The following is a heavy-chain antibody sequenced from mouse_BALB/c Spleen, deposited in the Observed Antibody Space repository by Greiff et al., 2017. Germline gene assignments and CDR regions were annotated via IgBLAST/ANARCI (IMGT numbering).Heavy chain of an antibody. D-gene: IGHD1-1*01. CDR1: GFDFSRYW. CDR3: ARALLRSPWFAY. CDR2: INPDSSTI. J-gene: IGHJ3*01. V-gene: IGHV4-1*02. Sequence: EASGFDFSRYWMSWVRQAPGKGLEWIGEINPDSSTINYTPSLKDKFIISRDNAKNTLYLQMSKVRSEDTALYYCARALLRSPWFAYWGQGTLVTVSA.